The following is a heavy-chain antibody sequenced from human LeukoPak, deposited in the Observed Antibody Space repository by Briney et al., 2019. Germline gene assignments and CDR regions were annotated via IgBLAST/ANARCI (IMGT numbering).Heavy chain of an antibody. J-gene: IGHJ6*02. V-gene: IGHV4-34*01. CDR1: GGSFSGYY. CDR2: INHSGST. D-gene: IGHD6-6*01. CDR3: ARGRIAARRYYGRDV. Sequence: SETLSLTCAVYGGSFSGYYWSWIRQPPGKGLEWIGEINHSGSTNYNPSLKSRVTISVDTSKNQFSLKLSSVTAADTAVYYCARGRIAARRYYGRDVWGQGTTVTVSS.